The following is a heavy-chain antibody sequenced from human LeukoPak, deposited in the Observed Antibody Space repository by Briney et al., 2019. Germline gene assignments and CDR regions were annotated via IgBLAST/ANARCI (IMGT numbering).Heavy chain of an antibody. Sequence: TSETLSLTCAVYGGSFSGYYWSWIRQPPGKGLEWVGYIYYSGSTNYNPSLKSRVTISVDTSKNQFSLKLSSVTAADTAVYYCARRSFFDGNYFDYWGQGTLVTVSS. CDR3: ARRSFFDGNYFDY. D-gene: IGHD2-15*01. CDR1: GGSFSGYY. V-gene: IGHV4-59*01. CDR2: IYYSGST. J-gene: IGHJ4*02.